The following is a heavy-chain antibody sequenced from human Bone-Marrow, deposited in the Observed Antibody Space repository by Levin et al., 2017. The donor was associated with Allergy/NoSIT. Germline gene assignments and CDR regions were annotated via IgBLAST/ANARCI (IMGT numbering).Heavy chain of an antibody. J-gene: IGHJ3*02. D-gene: IGHD3/OR15-3a*01. CDR1: GFIFSSSA. CDR3: AKVRRGLDAFDI. V-gene: IGHV3-23*01. Sequence: HGESLKISCAASGFIFSSSAMSWVRQAPGKGLEWVSSISASDDSTYYTDSVKGRLTISRDNSKNTIYLQMNSLRAEDTAVYYCAKVRRGLDAFDIWGQGTMVTVSS. CDR2: ISASDDST.